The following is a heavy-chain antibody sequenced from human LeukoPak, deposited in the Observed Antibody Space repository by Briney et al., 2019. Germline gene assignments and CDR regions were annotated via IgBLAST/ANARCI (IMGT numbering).Heavy chain of an antibody. D-gene: IGHD1-7*01. CDR2: ISGSGGST. CDR3: ARDFTVSYNWNWQFDY. CDR1: GFTFSSYA. J-gene: IGHJ4*02. Sequence: PGGSLRLSCAASGFTFSSYAMSWVRQAPGKGLEWVSAISGSGGSTYYADSVKGRFTISRDNSKNTLYLQMNSLRAEDTAVYYCARDFTVSYNWNWQFDYWGQGTLVTVSS. V-gene: IGHV3-23*01.